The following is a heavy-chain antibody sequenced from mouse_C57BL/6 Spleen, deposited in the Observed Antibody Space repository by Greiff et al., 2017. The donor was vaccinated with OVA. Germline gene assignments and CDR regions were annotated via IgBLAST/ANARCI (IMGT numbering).Heavy chain of an antibody. CDR2: IYPGDGDT. D-gene: IGHD2-5*01. Sequence: LQESGPELVKPGASVKISCKASGYAFSSSWMNWVKQRPGKGLEWIGRIYPGDGDTNYNGKFKGKATLTADKSSSTAYMQLSSLTSEDSAVYFCAREGYSNLDYWGQGTTLTVSS. CDR3: AREGYSNLDY. V-gene: IGHV1-82*01. J-gene: IGHJ2*01. CDR1: GYAFSSSW.